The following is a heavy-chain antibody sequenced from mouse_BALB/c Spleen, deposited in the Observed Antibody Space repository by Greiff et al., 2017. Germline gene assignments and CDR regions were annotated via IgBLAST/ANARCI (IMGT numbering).Heavy chain of an antibody. D-gene: IGHD2-1*01. CDR3: ARWSYYGNYWFAY. Sequence: VMLVESAAELARPGASVKMSCKASGYTFTSYTMHWVKQRPGQGLEWIGYINPSSGYTEYNQKFKDKTTLTADKSSSTAYMQLSSLTSEDSAVYYCARWSYYGNYWFAYWGQGTLVTVSA. CDR2: INPSSGYT. CDR1: GYTFTSYT. J-gene: IGHJ3*01. V-gene: IGHV1-4*02.